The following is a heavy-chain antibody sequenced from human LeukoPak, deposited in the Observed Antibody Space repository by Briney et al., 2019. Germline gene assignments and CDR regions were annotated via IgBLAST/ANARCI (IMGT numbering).Heavy chain of an antibody. CDR1: GGTFSSYA. CDR3: ARVVIAAAAPEENSPLDY. Sequence: ASAKVSCKASGGTFSSYAISWVRQAPGQGLEWMGWISAYNGNTNYAQKLQGRVTMTTDTSTSTAYMELRSLRSDDTAVYYCARVVIAAAAPEENSPLDYWDQGTLVTVSS. J-gene: IGHJ4*02. CDR2: ISAYNGNT. V-gene: IGHV1-18*01. D-gene: IGHD6-13*01.